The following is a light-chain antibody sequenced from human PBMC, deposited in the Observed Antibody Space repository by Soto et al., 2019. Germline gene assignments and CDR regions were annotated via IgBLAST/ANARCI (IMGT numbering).Light chain of an antibody. V-gene: IGLV1-40*01. Sequence: QTVVTQPPSVSGAPGQRVTISCTGSSSNIGAGYDVHWYQQLPGTAPKLLIYANKNRPAGVPDRFSASKSGPSASLAITGRQAEDESDYYCQSSDPSPSGYVFGTATKLTVL. J-gene: IGLJ1*01. CDR1: SSNIGAGYD. CDR2: ANK. CDR3: QSSDPSPSGYV.